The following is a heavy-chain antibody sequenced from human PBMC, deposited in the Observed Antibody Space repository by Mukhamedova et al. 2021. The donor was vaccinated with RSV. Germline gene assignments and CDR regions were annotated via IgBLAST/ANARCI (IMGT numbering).Heavy chain of an antibody. D-gene: IGHD1-14*01. CDR1: Y. V-gene: IGHV1-2*02. Sequence: YIQWVRQAPGQELEWMGRINPNSGVTYYAQKFQGRVAMTRDTSISTAYMELSGLTSDDTALYFCARGRPGLRAPGPKGYYFDVWG. CDR2: INPNSGVT. J-gene: IGHJ4*01. CDR3: ARGRPGLRAPGPKGYYFDV.